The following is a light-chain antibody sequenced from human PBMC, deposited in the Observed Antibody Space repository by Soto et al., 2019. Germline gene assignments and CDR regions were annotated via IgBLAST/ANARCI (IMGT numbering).Light chain of an antibody. Sequence: QSVLTQPPSASGTPGQRVTISCSGSSSNIGSNTVNWYQQVPGTAPKLLIYSNNQRPSGVPDRFSGSKSGTSASLAISGLHSEDEADYYCAAWDATLNGLFGGGTKLTVL. CDR2: SNN. CDR1: SSNIGSNT. J-gene: IGLJ2*01. V-gene: IGLV1-44*01. CDR3: AAWDATLNGL.